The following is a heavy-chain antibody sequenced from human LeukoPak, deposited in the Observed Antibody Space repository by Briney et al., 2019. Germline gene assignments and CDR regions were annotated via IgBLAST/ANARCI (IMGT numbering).Heavy chain of an antibody. CDR2: MYYSGST. J-gene: IGHJ2*01. CDR1: GGSITSYY. CDR3: ARQVDITPGWYFDL. V-gene: IGHV4-59*08. Sequence: PSETLSLTCTVSGGSITSYYWSWIRQPPGKGLEWIGYMYYSGSTNYNPSLKSRVTISVDTSKNQFSLKLSSVTAADTAVYYCARQVDITPGWYFDLWGRGTLVTVSS. D-gene: IGHD2-15*01.